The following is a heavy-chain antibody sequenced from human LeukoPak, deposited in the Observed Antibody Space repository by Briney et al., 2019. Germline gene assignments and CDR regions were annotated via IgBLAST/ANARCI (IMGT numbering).Heavy chain of an antibody. D-gene: IGHD3-10*02. Sequence: GRSLRLSCAASGFTFSSYEMNWVRQAPGKGLEWVSYISSSGITIYYADSVKGLFTISRDNAKNSLYLQMNSLRAEDTAVYYCAELGITMIGGVWGKGTTVTISS. CDR1: GFTFSSYE. CDR3: AELGITMIGGV. CDR2: ISSSGITI. V-gene: IGHV3-48*03. J-gene: IGHJ6*04.